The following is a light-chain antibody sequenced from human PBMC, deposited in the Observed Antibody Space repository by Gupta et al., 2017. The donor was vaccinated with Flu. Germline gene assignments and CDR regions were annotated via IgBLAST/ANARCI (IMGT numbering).Light chain of an antibody. V-gene: IGKV3-20*01. CDR1: QSVSTSF. J-gene: IGKJ1*01. CDR2: GAS. CDR3: HQYSGSPPWT. Sequence: EIVLTQSPGTLSLSPGERATISCRASQSVSTSFLAWYQQRPGQAPRLLIYGASSRATGIPDRFSGGGSGTDFTLTINRLEPEDFAVYDCHQYSGSPPWTFGQGTKVEIK.